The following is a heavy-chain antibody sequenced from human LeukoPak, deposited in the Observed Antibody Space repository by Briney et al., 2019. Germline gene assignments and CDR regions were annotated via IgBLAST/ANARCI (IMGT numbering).Heavy chain of an antibody. CDR3: DS. CDR2: INTGNGNT. J-gene: IGHJ4*02. V-gene: IGHV1-3*04. D-gene: IGHD3-10*01. Sequence: ASVKVSCKASGYTFTTYIIQWVRQAPGQRLEWMGWINTGNGNTEYSQNFQGRVTITRDTSASTAYYCARDRFYGSGTYNHFDSWGQGAQVTVSS. CDR1: GYTFTTYI.